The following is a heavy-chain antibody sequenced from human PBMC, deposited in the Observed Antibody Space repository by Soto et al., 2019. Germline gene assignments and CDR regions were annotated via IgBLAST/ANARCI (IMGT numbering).Heavy chain of an antibody. D-gene: IGHD5-18*01. CDR3: ARDGGYSYGYDY. J-gene: IGHJ4*02. CDR2: INAGNGNT. CDR1: GYTFTSYA. V-gene: IGHV1-3*01. Sequence: ASVKVSCKASGYTFTSYAMHWVRQAPGQRLEWMGWINAGNGNTKYSQKFQGRVTITRDTSASTAYMGLSSLRSEDTAVYYCARDGGYSYGYDYWGQGALVTVSS.